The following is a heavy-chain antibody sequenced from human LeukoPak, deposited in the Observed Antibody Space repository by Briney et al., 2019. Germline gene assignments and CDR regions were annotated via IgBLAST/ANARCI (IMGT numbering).Heavy chain of an antibody. V-gene: IGHV3-72*01. D-gene: IGHD1-26*01. Sequence: PGGSLRLSCAASGFNLSDHYIDWVRQAPGKGLEWVGRTRNKANSYTTEYAASVKGRFTISRDDPKNLLYLQMNSLKSEDTAVYYCGRSGRYRPSDLWGQGTLVTVSS. J-gene: IGHJ5*02. CDR2: TRNKANSYTT. CDR3: GRSGRYRPSDL. CDR1: GFNLSDHY.